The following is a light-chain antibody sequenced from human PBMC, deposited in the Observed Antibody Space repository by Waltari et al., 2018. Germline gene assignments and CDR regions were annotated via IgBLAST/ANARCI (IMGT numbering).Light chain of an antibody. CDR1: QSISTY. CDR2: DVS. Sequence: EIVLTQSPATLSLSPGERATLSCRASQSISTYLAWYQQKPGQAPRLLIYDVSKRATGIPARFSGSGSGTDFTLTISSLEPEDFAVYYCQQRGNWPPWTFGQGTKVEIK. CDR3: QQRGNWPPWT. V-gene: IGKV3-11*01. J-gene: IGKJ1*01.